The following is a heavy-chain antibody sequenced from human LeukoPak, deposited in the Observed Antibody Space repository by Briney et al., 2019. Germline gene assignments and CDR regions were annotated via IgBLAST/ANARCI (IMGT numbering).Heavy chain of an antibody. CDR3: ARGPYRSGGSCYHNYWYFDL. CDR1: GFTFNTYS. J-gene: IGHJ2*01. D-gene: IGHD2-15*01. Sequence: GGSLRLSCAASGFTFNTYSMNWVRQAPGKGLEWVAVISYDGSNKYYADSVKGRFTISRDNSKNTLYLQMNSLRAEDAAVYYCARGPYRSGGSCYHNYWYFDLWGRGTLVTVSS. CDR2: ISYDGSNK. V-gene: IGHV3-30*03.